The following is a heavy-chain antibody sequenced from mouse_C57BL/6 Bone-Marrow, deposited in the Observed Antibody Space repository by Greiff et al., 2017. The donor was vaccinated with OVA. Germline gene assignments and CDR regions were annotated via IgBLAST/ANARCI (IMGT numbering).Heavy chain of an antibody. V-gene: IGHV5-12*01. J-gene: IGHJ3*01. Sequence: EVQGVESGGGLVQPGGSLKLSCAASGFTFSDYYMSWVRQTPEKRLEWVASLSNGGGSTSYPDTVKGRFTISRDNAKNTLYLQMSRLKSEDTAMYYCARLDGYYVEFRFAYWGQGTLVTVSA. CDR2: LSNGGGST. D-gene: IGHD2-3*01. CDR3: ARLDGYYVEFRFAY. CDR1: GFTFSDYY.